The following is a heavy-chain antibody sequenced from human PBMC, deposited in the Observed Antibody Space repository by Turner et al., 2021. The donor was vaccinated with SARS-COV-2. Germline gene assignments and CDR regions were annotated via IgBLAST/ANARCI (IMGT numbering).Heavy chain of an antibody. CDR1: GGSISSSRYY. D-gene: IGHD5-18*01. CDR2: IYYSGSA. V-gene: IGHV4-39*01. Sequence: QLQLQESGPGLVKPSETLSLTCTVPGGSISSSRYYWGWIRQPPGKGLEWIGNIYYSGSAYYNPSLKSRVTISVDPSKNQFSLKLTSVTAADTAVYYCARLMDTAMDYYGTDVWGQGTTVTVSS. CDR3: ARLMDTAMDYYGTDV. J-gene: IGHJ6*02.